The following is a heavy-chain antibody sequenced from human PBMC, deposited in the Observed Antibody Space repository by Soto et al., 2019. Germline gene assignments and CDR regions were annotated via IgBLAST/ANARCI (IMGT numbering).Heavy chain of an antibody. CDR1: GGTFSSYA. J-gene: IGHJ3*02. CDR3: ARDLRADYDSSGYYRPPDAFDI. V-gene: IGHV1-69*06. Sequence: GASVKVSCKASGGTFSSYAISWVRQAPGQGLEWMGGIIPIFGTANYAQKFQGRVTITADKSTSTAYMELSSLRSEDTAVYYCARDLRADYDSSGYYRPPDAFDIWGQGTMVTVSS. D-gene: IGHD3-22*01. CDR2: IIPIFGTA.